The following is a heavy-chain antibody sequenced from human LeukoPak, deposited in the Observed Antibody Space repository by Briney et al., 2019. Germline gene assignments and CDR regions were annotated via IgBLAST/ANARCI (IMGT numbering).Heavy chain of an antibody. CDR1: GFTFSNYA. D-gene: IGHD3-22*01. Sequence: GGSLRLSCAGSGFTFSNYAMHWVRQAPGKGLEWVALISYDGSNKYYADSVKGRFTISRDNSKNTLYLQMNSLRAEDTAVYYCARGGSYYDYSAYSYWGQGTLVTVSS. CDR3: ARGGSYYDYSAYSY. CDR2: ISYDGSNK. J-gene: IGHJ4*02. V-gene: IGHV3-30*04.